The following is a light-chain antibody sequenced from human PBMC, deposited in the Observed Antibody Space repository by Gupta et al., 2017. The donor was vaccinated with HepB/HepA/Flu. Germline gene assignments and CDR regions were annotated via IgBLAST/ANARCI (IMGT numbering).Light chain of an antibody. CDR1: QTISIY. Sequence: IQVTQSPSALSASVGDRVTITCRASQTISIYLNWYQQKPGQAPKLLIYAASSLQSGVPSRFSGTGSGTDFTLTISSLQPEDFASYFCQQGYSTPPAFGQGTRVEIK. CDR2: AAS. J-gene: IGKJ1*01. V-gene: IGKV1-39*01. CDR3: QQGYSTPPA.